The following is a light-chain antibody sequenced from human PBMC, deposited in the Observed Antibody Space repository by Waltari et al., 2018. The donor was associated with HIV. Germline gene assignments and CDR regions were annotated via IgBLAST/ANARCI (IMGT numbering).Light chain of an antibody. CDR3: SSYTAASSLYV. CDR1: SSDVGTYKN. V-gene: IGLV2-14*01. CDR2: EVS. Sequence: QSALTQPASVSGSPGQSITISCTGTSSDVGTYKNVSWYRQDPGKAPKVVIYEVSNRPSGVSNRFSGSKSGNTASLTISGLRAEDEADYFCSSYTAASSLYVFGTGTKVTVL. J-gene: IGLJ1*01.